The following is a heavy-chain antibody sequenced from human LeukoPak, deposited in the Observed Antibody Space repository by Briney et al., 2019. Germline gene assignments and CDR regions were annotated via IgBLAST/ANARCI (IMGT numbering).Heavy chain of an antibody. V-gene: IGHV1-2*02. CDR1: GYTFIAYY. J-gene: IGHJ3*02. Sequence: ASVKVSCRASGYTFIAYYMHWVRQAPGQGLEWMGWINPNSGGTNYARKFQGRVTMTRDTSISTAYMELSRLRSDDTAVYYCAMIGKATISDSLAFDIWGQGTMVTVSS. CDR3: AMIGKATISDSLAFDI. CDR2: INPNSGGT. D-gene: IGHD5-12*01.